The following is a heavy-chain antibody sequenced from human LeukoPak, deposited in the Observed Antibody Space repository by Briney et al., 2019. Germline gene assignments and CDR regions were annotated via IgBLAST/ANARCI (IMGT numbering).Heavy chain of an antibody. Sequence: LRLSCAASGFTFSSYGMHWVRQAPGKGLEWVAVISYDGSNKYYADSVKGRFTISRDNSKNTLYLQMNSLRAEDTAVYYCAKDVSPKYYYDSSVMIDYWGQGTLVTVSS. D-gene: IGHD3-22*01. CDR1: GFTFSSYG. J-gene: IGHJ4*02. CDR2: ISYDGSNK. CDR3: AKDVSPKYYYDSSVMIDY. V-gene: IGHV3-30*18.